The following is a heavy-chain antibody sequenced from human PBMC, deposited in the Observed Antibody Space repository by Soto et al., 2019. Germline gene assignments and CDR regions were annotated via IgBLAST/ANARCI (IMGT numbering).Heavy chain of an antibody. D-gene: IGHD2-2*01. Sequence: QVQLVQSGAEVKKPGSSVKVSCKASGGTFSSYAISWVRQAPGQGLEWMGGIMPISETTNYAQKIQGRVTITADESKSTAYRELSSLRTEDTAVYYCARSHGSSISLETYYYNDYGMDVWGQGTKVTVSS. CDR2: IMPISETT. CDR1: GGTFSSYA. J-gene: IGHJ6*01. CDR3: ARSHGSSISLETYYYNDYGMDV. V-gene: IGHV1-69*01.